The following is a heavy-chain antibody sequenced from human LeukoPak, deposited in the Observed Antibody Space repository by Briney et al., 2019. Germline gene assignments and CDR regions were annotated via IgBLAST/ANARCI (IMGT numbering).Heavy chain of an antibody. Sequence: GGSLRLSCVASGFNFDDYGTHWVRQAPGKGLEWVAGINWNRVTIGYADSVKGRFTLSRDNAKNSLYLQMNSLRAEDTALYYCAKSPMVRGGISYFDYWGQGTLVTVSS. D-gene: IGHD3-10*01. CDR2: INWNRVTI. J-gene: IGHJ4*02. CDR3: AKSPMVRGGISYFDY. CDR1: GFNFDDYG. V-gene: IGHV3-9*01.